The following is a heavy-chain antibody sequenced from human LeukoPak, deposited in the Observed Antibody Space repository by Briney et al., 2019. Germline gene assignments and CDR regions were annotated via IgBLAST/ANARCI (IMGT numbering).Heavy chain of an antibody. CDR1: GFTFSVYY. J-gene: IGHJ6*02. V-gene: IGHV3-11*01. Sequence: GGSLRLSCAASGFTFSVYYMSWIRQAPGKGLEWVSYISSSGSTIYYADSVKGRFTISRDNAKNSLYLQMNSLRAEDTAVYYCARDLAYYYYGMDVWGQGTTVTVSS. CDR2: ISSSGSTI. CDR3: ARDLAYYYYGMDV.